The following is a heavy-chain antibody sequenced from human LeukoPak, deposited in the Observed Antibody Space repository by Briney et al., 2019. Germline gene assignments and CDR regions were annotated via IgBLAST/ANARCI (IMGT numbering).Heavy chain of an antibody. CDR2: MNPNSGNT. V-gene: IGHV1-8*03. CDR1: GDTFTNFD. CDR3: ARAPSWNYNRYYYYYVDV. Sequence: ASVTVSCTPSGDTFTNFDINWVRQAAGHGLEWMGWMNPNSGNTGYAQKFQGRVTITRNTSISTAYMELSSLRSEDTAVYYCARAPSWNYNRYYYYYVDVWGRGTTVTVSS. D-gene: IGHD1-7*01. J-gene: IGHJ6*03.